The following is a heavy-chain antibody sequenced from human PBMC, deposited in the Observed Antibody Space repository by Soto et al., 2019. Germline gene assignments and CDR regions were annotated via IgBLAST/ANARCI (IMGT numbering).Heavy chain of an antibody. Sequence: GGSLRLSCAASGFTFSNYAMSWVRQAPGKGLEWVSAISGSGASTYYADSVKGRFTISRDNSKNTLYLQMNSLRAEDTAVYYCAKEYCASTSCNFDYWGQGILVTVSS. D-gene: IGHD2-2*01. V-gene: IGHV3-23*01. CDR2: ISGSGAST. CDR1: GFTFSNYA. CDR3: AKEYCASTSCNFDY. J-gene: IGHJ4*02.